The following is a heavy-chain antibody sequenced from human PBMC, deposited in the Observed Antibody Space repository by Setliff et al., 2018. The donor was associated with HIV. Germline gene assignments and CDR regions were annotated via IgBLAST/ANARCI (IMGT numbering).Heavy chain of an antibody. D-gene: IGHD4-17*01. CDR1: GFIFSDCG. CDR3: AKGHYDDWYYFDY. J-gene: IGHJ4*02. CDR2: IWYDGSNK. V-gene: IGHV3-33*06. Sequence: GGSLRLSCVASGFIFSDCGMHWVRQAPGKGLEWVAVIWYDGSNKYYADSVKGRFTISRDNSKNTLYLQMNSLRADDTAMYYCAKGHYDDWYYFDYWGPGTLVTVSS.